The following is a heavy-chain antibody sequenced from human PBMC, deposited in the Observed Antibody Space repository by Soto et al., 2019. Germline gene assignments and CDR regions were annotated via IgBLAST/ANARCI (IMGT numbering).Heavy chain of an antibody. CDR3: AKDLKVAAAGYFFDH. D-gene: IGHD6-13*01. V-gene: IGHV3-30*18. CDR2: IANDGGDK. J-gene: IGHJ4*02. CDR1: VFTCSNYG. Sequence: WWSLRLSCSASVFTCSNYGMHWVRQAPGKGLEWVSVIANDGGDKKYANSVKGRFTISRENAKNTMYLQMNSLRAEDTAVYYCAKDLKVAAAGYFFDHWGQGTLVTVSS.